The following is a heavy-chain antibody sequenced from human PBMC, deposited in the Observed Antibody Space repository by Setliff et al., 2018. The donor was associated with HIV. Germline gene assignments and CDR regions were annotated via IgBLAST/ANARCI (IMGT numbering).Heavy chain of an antibody. CDR3: AAKRRYNYDLKGPLDY. CDR1: RYTLTELS. D-gene: IGHD5-18*01. V-gene: IGHV1-24*01. CDR2: FDPEHRKT. J-gene: IGHJ4*02. Sequence: ASVKVSCKVSRYTLTELSMHWVRQAPGKGLEWMGSFDPEHRKTLYAQKFQGRVTVTQDTSTDTAYMELSSLRSDDTAVYYCAAKRRYNYDLKGPLDYWAQGTLVTVSS.